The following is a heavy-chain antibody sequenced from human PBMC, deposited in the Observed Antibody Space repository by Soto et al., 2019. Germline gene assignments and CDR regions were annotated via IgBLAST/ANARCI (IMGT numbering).Heavy chain of an antibody. V-gene: IGHV3-21*01. CDR1: GFTFSSYS. J-gene: IGHJ4*02. CDR3: ARPTMVRGVTQSHFDY. Sequence: GGSLRLSCAASGFTFSSYSMNWVRQAPGKGLEWVSSISSSSSYIYYADSVKGRFTISRDNAKNSLYLQMNSLRAEDTAVYYCARPTMVRGVTQSHFDYWGQGTLVTVSS. D-gene: IGHD3-10*01. CDR2: ISSSSSYI.